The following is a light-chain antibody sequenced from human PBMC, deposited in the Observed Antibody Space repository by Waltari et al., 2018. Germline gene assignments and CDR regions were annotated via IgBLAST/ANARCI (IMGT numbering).Light chain of an antibody. CDR1: ELPRKY. CDR2: EDT. V-gene: IGLV3-10*01. J-gene: IGLJ1*01. CDR3: YSSDSTGLRV. Sequence: SYELTQTPSVSVSPGQTARITCSGHELPRKYAYWFQQKSGQAPRLVIYEDTKRPSGIPGRFSGSSSGTGATFTITGAQVDDEADYYCYSSDSTGLRVFGGGTTVVVL.